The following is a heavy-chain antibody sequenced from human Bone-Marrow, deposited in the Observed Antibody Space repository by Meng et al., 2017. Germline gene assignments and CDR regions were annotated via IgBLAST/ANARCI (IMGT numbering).Heavy chain of an antibody. CDR1: GGSFSDYY. CDR3: ARGPTTMAHDFDY. V-gene: IGHV4-34*01. Sequence: QVLEQQWGAGWLSPSDTLPLTCVVSGGSFSDYYWSWIRQPPGKGLEWIGEINHSGSTNYNPSLESRATISVDTSQNNLSLKLSSVTAADSAVYYCARGPTTMAHDFDYWGQGTLVTVSS. J-gene: IGHJ4*02. CDR2: INHSGST. D-gene: IGHD4-11*01.